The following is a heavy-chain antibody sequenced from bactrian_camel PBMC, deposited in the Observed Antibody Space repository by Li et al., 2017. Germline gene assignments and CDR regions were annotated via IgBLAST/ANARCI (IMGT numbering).Heavy chain of an antibody. D-gene: IGHD2*01. Sequence: QLVESGGGLVQPGGSLRLSCTASGFRFDGSDWGWYRQAAGKEREVVATIGDPGTTTYADSVKGRFTISQDNDKNTVYLQMDSLKPEDTAIYYCTVELGCHGTYCSPGCSGYNIWGQGTQVTVS. J-gene: IGHJ4*01. CDR2: IGDPGTT. CDR1: GFRFDGSD. CDR3: TVELGCHGTYCSPGCSGYNI. V-gene: IGHV3S53*01.